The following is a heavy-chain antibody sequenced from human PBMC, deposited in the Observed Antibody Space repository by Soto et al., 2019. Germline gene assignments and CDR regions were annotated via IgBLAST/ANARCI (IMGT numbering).Heavy chain of an antibody. Sequence: EVQLVESGGGLIQPGGSLRLSCAASGFTVSSNYMSWVRQAPGKGLEWVSVIYSGGSTYYADSVKGRFTISRDNSKNTLYLQMNSLRAEDTAVYYCARDQRGQNDYGDYALGYFDYWGQGTLVTVSS. CDR3: ARDQRGQNDYGDYALGYFDY. D-gene: IGHD4-17*01. CDR2: IYSGGST. V-gene: IGHV3-53*01. CDR1: GFTVSSNY. J-gene: IGHJ4*02.